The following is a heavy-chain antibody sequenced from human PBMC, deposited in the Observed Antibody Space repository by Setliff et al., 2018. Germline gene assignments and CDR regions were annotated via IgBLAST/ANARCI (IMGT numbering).Heavy chain of an antibody. CDR1: GFTFSSYA. D-gene: IGHD3-10*01. V-gene: IGHV3-48*03. CDR3: ARDLIRGAPNWFDP. J-gene: IGHJ5*02. CDR2: INSGGSLI. Sequence: GGSLRLSCAASGFTFSSYAMSWVRQAPGKGLEWVSYINSGGSLIYYADSVKGRFTISRDNAKSSLYLQMNSLRAEDTAVYYCARDLIRGAPNWFDPWGQGTLVTVSS.